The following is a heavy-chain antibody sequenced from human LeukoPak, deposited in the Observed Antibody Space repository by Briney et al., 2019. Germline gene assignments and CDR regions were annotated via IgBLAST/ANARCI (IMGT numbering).Heavy chain of an antibody. D-gene: IGHD3-10*01. CDR1: GSTFTNHG. J-gene: IGHJ5*02. Sequence: ASVKVSCKVSGSTFTNHGISWVRQAPGQGLEWMGWISAYNGNTNYAQKLQGRVTMTTDTSTSTAYMELRSLRSDDTAVYYCGADLTMVRGVPRWFDPWGQGTLVTVSS. V-gene: IGHV1-18*01. CDR2: ISAYNGNT. CDR3: GADLTMVRGVPRWFDP.